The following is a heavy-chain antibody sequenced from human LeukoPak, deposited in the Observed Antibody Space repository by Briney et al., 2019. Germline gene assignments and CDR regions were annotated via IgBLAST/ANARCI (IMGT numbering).Heavy chain of an antibody. CDR3: ARQWQSTGFDY. J-gene: IGHJ4*02. CDR2: IYHSGST. D-gene: IGHD2-2*01. Sequence: TSETLSLTCAVSGYSISSGYYWGWIRQPPGKGLEWIGSIYHSGSTHYNSSLKSRITIPVDTSKNQFSLKLTSVTAADTAMYYCARQWQSTGFDYWGQRTLVTVSS. CDR1: GYSISSGYY. V-gene: IGHV4-38-2*01.